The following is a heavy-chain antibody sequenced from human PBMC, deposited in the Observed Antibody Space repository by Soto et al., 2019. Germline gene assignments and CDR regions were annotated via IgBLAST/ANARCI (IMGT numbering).Heavy chain of an antibody. Sequence: GGSLRLSCAASGFTFSDYYMSWIRQAPGKGLEWVSYISSSSSYTNYADSVKGRFTISRDNAKNSLYLQMNSLRAEDTAVYYCARDSGDSSGYPNYYGMDVWGQGTTVTVSS. J-gene: IGHJ6*02. CDR2: ISSSSSYT. CDR1: GFTFSDYY. V-gene: IGHV3-11*05. CDR3: ARDSGDSSGYPNYYGMDV. D-gene: IGHD3-22*01.